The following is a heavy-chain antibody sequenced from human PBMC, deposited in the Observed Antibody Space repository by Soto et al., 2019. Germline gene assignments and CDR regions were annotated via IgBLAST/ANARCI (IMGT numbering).Heavy chain of an antibody. J-gene: IGHJ3*01. CDR3: ARGRSFDAFDF. D-gene: IGHD6-19*01. CDR1: GFTFSSYY. V-gene: IGHV3-7*01. Sequence: GGSLRLSCAASGFTFSSYYMSWVRQAPGKGLEWVANIKQDGSDKYYVDSVKGRFTISRDNAKNSLYLYMNSLRAEDTAVYYCARGRSFDAFDFWGQGTMVTVSS. CDR2: IKQDGSDK.